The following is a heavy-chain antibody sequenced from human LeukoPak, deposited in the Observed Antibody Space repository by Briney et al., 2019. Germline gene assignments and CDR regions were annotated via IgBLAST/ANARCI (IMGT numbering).Heavy chain of an antibody. V-gene: IGHV4-61*08. CDR2: IYYSGST. Sequence: SETLSLTCTVSGASISSGDYYWTWIRQPPGKGLEWIGYIYYSGSTNYNPSLKSRVTISVDTSKNQFSLKLSSVTAADTAVYYCARASYGYEKGYYFDYWGQGTLVTVSS. D-gene: IGHD5-12*01. J-gene: IGHJ4*02. CDR1: GASISSGDYY. CDR3: ARASYGYEKGYYFDY.